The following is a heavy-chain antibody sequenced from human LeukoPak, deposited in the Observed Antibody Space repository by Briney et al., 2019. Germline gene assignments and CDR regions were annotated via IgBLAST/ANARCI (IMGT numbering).Heavy chain of an antibody. J-gene: IGHJ3*02. V-gene: IGHV4-59*01. D-gene: IGHD1-20*01. CDR3: ARVGGYNWNAVDAFDI. CDR2: IYYTGGT. Sequence: PSETLSLTCTISGGSISNYYWSWIRQTPGKGLEWIGYIYYTGGTDYNPSLKSRVTISEDTSKNQFSLKLSSVTAADTAVYYCARVGGYNWNAVDAFDIWGQGTMVTVSS. CDR1: GGSISNYY.